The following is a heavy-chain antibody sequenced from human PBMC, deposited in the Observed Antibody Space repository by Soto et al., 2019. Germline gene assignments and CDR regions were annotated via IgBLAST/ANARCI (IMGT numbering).Heavy chain of an antibody. Sequence: QVQLVQSGAEVKKPGSSVKGSCKASGGTFSSYAISWVRQAPGQGLEWMGGIIPIFGTANYEQKFQGRVTITADESTSTAYMELSSLRSEDTDVYYCARVTQLIAVAAHGWFDPWGQGTLVTVSS. CDR2: IIPIFGTA. D-gene: IGHD6-19*01. CDR3: ARVTQLIAVAAHGWFDP. J-gene: IGHJ5*02. V-gene: IGHV1-69*01. CDR1: GGTFSSYA.